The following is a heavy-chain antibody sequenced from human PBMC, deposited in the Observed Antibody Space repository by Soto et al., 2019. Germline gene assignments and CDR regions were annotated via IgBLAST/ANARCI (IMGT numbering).Heavy chain of an antibody. D-gene: IGHD3-22*01. CDR3: ARSTWEFSYYYDSSGWGGVDY. J-gene: IGHJ4*02. CDR1: GFTFSSYG. V-gene: IGHV3-33*01. CDR2: IWYDGSNK. Sequence: GGSLRLSCAASGFTFSSYGMHWVRQAPGKGLEWVAVIWYDGSNKYYADSVKGRFTISRDNSKNTLYLQMNSLRAEDTAVYYCARSTWEFSYYYDSSGWGGVDYWGQGTLVTVSS.